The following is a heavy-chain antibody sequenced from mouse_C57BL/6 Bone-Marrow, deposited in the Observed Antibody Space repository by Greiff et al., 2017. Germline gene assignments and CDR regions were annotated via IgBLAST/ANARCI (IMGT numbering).Heavy chain of an antibody. V-gene: IGHV1-78*01. Sequence: QVQLQQSDAELVKPGASVKISCKVSGYTFTDHTIHWMKQRPEQGLEWIGYIYPKDGSTKYNEQFKGKATLTADKSSSTAYMQLNSLTSEDSAVYFCARKGYGYDEYYFDYWGQGTTLTVSS. CDR1: GYTFTDHT. CDR3: ARKGYGYDEYYFDY. D-gene: IGHD2-2*01. J-gene: IGHJ2*01. CDR2: IYPKDGST.